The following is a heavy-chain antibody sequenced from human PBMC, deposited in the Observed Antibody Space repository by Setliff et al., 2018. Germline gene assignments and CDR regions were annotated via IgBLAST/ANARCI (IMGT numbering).Heavy chain of an antibody. J-gene: IGHJ4*02. Sequence: AASVKVSCKASGYTFSHSGITWVRQAPGQGLEWMGWISVYTGNTNYAPKLHGRVTLTTDTSTSTAYMELTSLGSDDTAVYYCSRLVRYCTRTSCQRLSGGEFWGQGTLVTVSS. CDR3: SRLVRYCTRTSCQRLSGGEF. CDR1: GYTFSHSG. CDR2: ISVYTGNT. V-gene: IGHV1-18*01. D-gene: IGHD2-15*01.